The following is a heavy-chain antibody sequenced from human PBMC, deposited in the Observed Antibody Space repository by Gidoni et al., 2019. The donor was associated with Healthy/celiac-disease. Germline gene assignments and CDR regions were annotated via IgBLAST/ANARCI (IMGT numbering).Heavy chain of an antibody. CDR2: ISYDGSNK. D-gene: IGHD5-12*01. J-gene: IGHJ2*01. CDR1: GFTFSSYG. Sequence: QVQLVESGGGVVQPGRSLRLSCAASGFTFSSYGMHWVRQAPGKGLEWVAVISYDGSNKYYADSVKGRFTISRDNSKNTLYLQMNSLRAEDTAVYYCAKEGGYNEGFYWYFDLWGRGTLVTVSS. V-gene: IGHV3-30*18. CDR3: AKEGGYNEGFYWYFDL.